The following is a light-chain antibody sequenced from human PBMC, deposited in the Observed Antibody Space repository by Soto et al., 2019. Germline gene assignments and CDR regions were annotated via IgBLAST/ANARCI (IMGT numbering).Light chain of an antibody. J-gene: IGKJ1*01. V-gene: IGKV3-15*01. CDR1: QSVSGA. CDR3: QQYNNWPGT. Sequence: EIVMTQSPATLSVSPGERATLSCRASQSVSGAVAWYQQKPGQAHRLLIYRASTRATGVPARFSGSGSGTEFTLTISSLQSADFAVYFCQQYNNWPGTFGQGTKVDIK. CDR2: RAS.